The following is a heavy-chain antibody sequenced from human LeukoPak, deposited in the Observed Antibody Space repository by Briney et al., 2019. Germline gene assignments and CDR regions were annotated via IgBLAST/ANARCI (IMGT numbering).Heavy chain of an antibody. Sequence: PSETLSLTCTVSGGSISSYYWSWIRQPPGKGLEWIGYIYYSRSTNYNPSLKSRVTISVDTSKNQFSLKLSSVTAADTAVYYCARGLTLAVAGFDPWGQGTLVTVSS. CDR3: ARGLTLAVAGFDP. J-gene: IGHJ5*02. V-gene: IGHV4-59*01. D-gene: IGHD6-19*01. CDR2: IYYSRST. CDR1: GGSISSYY.